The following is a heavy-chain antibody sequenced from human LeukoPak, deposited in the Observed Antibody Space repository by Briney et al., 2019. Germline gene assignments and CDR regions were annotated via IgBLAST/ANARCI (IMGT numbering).Heavy chain of an antibody. CDR2: ISYDGSNK. CDR1: GFTFSSYG. Sequence: PGGSLRLSCAASGFTFSSYGMHWVRQAPGKGLEWVAVISYDGSNKYYADSVKGRFTISRDNSKNTLYLQMNSLRAEDTAVYYCAKDRRAVAGLYDYWGQGTLVTVSS. V-gene: IGHV3-30*18. J-gene: IGHJ4*02. D-gene: IGHD6-19*01. CDR3: AKDRRAVAGLYDY.